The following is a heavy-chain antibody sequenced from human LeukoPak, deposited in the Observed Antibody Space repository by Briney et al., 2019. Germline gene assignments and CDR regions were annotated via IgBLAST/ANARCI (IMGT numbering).Heavy chain of an antibody. J-gene: IGHJ4*02. V-gene: IGHV3-23*01. CDR1: GFIFSHYT. Sequence: GGSLRLSCAVSGFIFSHYTMTWVRQAPGKGLEWVSSINGSGDATKYADSVMGRFTISRDNSKNTVSLQMNSLRAEDTAVYYCAKSDCASDGCKLLNYWGQGTLVTASS. D-gene: IGHD2-21*01. CDR3: AKSDCASDGCKLLNY. CDR2: INGSGDAT.